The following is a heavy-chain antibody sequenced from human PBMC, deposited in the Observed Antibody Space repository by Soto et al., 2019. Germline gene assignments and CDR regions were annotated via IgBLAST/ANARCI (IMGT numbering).Heavy chain of an antibody. D-gene: IGHD1-26*01. J-gene: IGHJ4*02. Sequence: QVQLVQSGTVVQRRGSSVKVSCQASGGTFSSHGMAWVRQAPGQGLEWMGGIIPTFGTPTYAPKFQGRVTIYADKSTNTAYIELSSLRSEDTGVDYGASERSAQYFDFWGQGTVITVSS. CDR3: ASERSAQYFDF. CDR1: GGTFSSHG. CDR2: IIPTFGTP. V-gene: IGHV1-69*06.